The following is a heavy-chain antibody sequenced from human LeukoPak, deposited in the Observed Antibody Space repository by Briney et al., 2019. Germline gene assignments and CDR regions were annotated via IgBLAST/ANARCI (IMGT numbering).Heavy chain of an antibody. D-gene: IGHD6-19*01. CDR3: ARAGSGWYYFDY. CDR1: GFTFSSYD. V-gene: IGHV3-13*01. CDR2: IGTAGDT. Sequence: GGSLRLSCAASGFTFSSYDMHWVRQATGKGLEWVSAIGTAGDTYYPGSVKGRFTISRENAENSLYLQMNRLRAGDTAMYYCARAGSGWYYFDYWGQGTLVTVSS. J-gene: IGHJ4*02.